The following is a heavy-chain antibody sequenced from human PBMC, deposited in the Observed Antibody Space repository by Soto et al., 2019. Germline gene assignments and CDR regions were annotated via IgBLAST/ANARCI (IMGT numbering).Heavy chain of an antibody. D-gene: IGHD2-15*01. CDR2: ITGSGANT. V-gene: IGHV3-23*01. Sequence: EVQLLESGGGLVQPGGSLRLSCAASGFTFNTYAMSWVRQTPGKGLEWVSVITGSGANTFHADSVKGRFTISRDNSRNTLYLQMNGLRAEDTAVYYCAKRAEGCGGGHCHSWYFDYWGQGALVTVSS. CDR3: AKRAEGCGGGHCHSWYFDY. CDR1: GFTFNTYA. J-gene: IGHJ4*02.